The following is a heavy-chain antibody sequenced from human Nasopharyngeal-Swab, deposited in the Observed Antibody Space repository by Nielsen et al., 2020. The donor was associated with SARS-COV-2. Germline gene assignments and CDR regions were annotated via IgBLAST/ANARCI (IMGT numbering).Heavy chain of an antibody. CDR1: GFTFSRYS. V-gene: IGHV3-64*01. D-gene: IGHD6-19*01. J-gene: IGHJ3*02. CDR3: ARDFRDSAAVAGTVGAFDI. CDR2: IGSIGTDT. Sequence: GGSLRLSCAASGFTFSRYSMHWVRQAPGKGLEYVSAIGSIGTDTYYANSVKGRFIISRDNSLDMLYLQMGSLRTEDTAVYYCARDFRDSAAVAGTVGAFDIWGQGTMVTVSS.